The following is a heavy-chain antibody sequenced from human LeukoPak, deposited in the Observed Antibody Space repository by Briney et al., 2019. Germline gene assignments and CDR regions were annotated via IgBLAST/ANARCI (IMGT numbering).Heavy chain of an antibody. CDR2: INPNSGGT. V-gene: IGHV1-2*02. D-gene: IGHD6-19*01. CDR1: GYTFTGYY. J-gene: IGHJ4*02. CDR3: AREILAGTTNFDY. Sequence: ASVKVSCKASGYTFTGYYMHWVRQAPGQGREWMGWINPNSGGTNYAQKFQGRVTMTRDTSISTAYMELSRLRSDDTAMYYCAREILAGTTNFDYWGQGTLVTVSS.